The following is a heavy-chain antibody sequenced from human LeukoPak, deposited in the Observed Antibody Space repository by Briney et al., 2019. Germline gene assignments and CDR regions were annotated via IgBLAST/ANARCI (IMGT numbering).Heavy chain of an antibody. D-gene: IGHD6-13*01. V-gene: IGHV4-34*01. Sequence: SERLSLTCAVYGGSFSGYYWSWIRQPPGKGLEWIGEINHSGSTNYNPSLKSRVTISVDTSKNQFSLKLSSVTAADTAVYYCASGGGSSWYYFDYWGQGTLVTVSS. J-gene: IGHJ4*02. CDR2: INHSGST. CDR3: ASGGGSSWYYFDY. CDR1: GGSFSGYY.